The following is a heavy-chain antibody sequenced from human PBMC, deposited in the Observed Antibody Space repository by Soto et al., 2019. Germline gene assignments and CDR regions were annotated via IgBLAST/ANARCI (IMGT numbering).Heavy chain of an antibody. Sequence: ASVKVSCKASGYTFTGYYMHWVRQAPGQGLEWMGWINPNSGGTNYAQKFQGRVTMTRDTSISTAYMELSRLRSDDTAVYYCARVTMILVDNWFDPWGQGIRVTVSS. J-gene: IGHJ5*02. CDR2: INPNSGGT. CDR3: ARVTMILVDNWFDP. D-gene: IGHD3-22*01. V-gene: IGHV1-2*02. CDR1: GYTFTGYY.